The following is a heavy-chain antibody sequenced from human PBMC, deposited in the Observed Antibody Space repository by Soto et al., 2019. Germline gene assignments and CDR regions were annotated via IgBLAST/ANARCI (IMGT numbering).Heavy chain of an antibody. D-gene: IGHD6-19*01. V-gene: IGHV3-7*03. J-gene: IGHJ4*02. CDR1: GFTFSSYW. Sequence: GGSLRLSCAASGFTFSSYWMTWVRQAPGKGLDWMANINRDGSDKNYVDSVKGRFTISRDNAKNSLYLQMSSLRAEDTAVYYCARGSGSYGADYWGQGTLVTVSS. CDR3: ARGSGSYGADY. CDR2: INRDGSDK.